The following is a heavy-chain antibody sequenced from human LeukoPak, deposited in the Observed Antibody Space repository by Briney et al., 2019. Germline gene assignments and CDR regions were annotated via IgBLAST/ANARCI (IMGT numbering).Heavy chain of an antibody. CDR2: ISSNGGST. D-gene: IGHD3-10*02. J-gene: IGHJ6*04. CDR1: GFTFSSYA. Sequence: GGSLRLSCAASGFTFSSYAMHWVRQAPGKGLEYVSSISSNGGSTYYANSVKGRFTISRDNSKNTLYLQMGSLRAEDTAVYYCAELGITMIGGVWGKGTTVTISS. V-gene: IGHV3-64*01. CDR3: AELGITMIGGV.